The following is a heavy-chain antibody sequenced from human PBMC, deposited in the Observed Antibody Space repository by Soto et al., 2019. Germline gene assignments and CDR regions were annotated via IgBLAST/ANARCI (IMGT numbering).Heavy chain of an antibody. V-gene: IGHV6-1*01. CDR3: ARDRTLELLYYYYGMDV. CDR1: GDSVSSNSAA. Sequence: SQTLSLPCAISGDSVSSNSAAWNWIRQSPSRGLEWLGRTYYRSKWYNDYAVSVKSRITINPDTSKNQFSLQLNSVTPEDTAVYYCARDRTLELLYYYYGMDVWGQGTTVTVSS. J-gene: IGHJ6*02. D-gene: IGHD1-7*01. CDR2: TYYRSKWYN.